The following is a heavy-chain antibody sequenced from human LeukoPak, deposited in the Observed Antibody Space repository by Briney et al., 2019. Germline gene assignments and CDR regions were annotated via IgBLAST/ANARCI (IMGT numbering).Heavy chain of an antibody. V-gene: IGHV3-64*01. D-gene: IGHD3-22*01. Sequence: PGGSLRLSCAASGFTLSSYAMHWVRQAPGKGLECVSAISSNGGSTYYANSVKGRFTISRDNSKNTLYLQMGSLRAEDMAVYYCARRGYYSHYFDYWGQGTLVTVSS. CDR2: ISSNGGST. CDR3: ARRGYYSHYFDY. CDR1: GFTLSSYA. J-gene: IGHJ4*02.